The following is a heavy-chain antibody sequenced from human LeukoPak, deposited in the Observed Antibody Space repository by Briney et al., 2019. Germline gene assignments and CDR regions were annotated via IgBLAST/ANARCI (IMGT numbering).Heavy chain of an antibody. Sequence: SETLSLTCTVSGGSISSYYWSWIRQPPGKGLEWIGHIYYSGSTNYNPSLKSRVTISVDTSKNQFSLKLSSVTAADTAVYYCARQTMVRGASAWFDPWGQEPWSPSPQ. CDR1: GGSISSYY. CDR2: IYYSGST. CDR3: ARQTMVRGASAWFDP. J-gene: IGHJ5*02. V-gene: IGHV4-59*01. D-gene: IGHD3-10*01.